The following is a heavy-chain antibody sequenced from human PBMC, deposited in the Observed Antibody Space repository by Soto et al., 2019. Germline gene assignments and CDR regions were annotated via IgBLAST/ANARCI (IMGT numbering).Heavy chain of an antibody. CDR2: IIPIFGTA. Sequence: QVQLVQSGAEVKKPGSSVKVSCKASGGTFSSYAISWVRQAPGQGLEWMGGIIPIFGTANYAQKFQGRVTITADETKSTAYMELSSLRAEDTAVYSWASRRGGSYELGEINWFDPWGQGTLVTVSS. D-gene: IGHD2-15*01. CDR1: GGTFSSYA. CDR3: ASRRGGSYELGEINWFDP. J-gene: IGHJ5*02. V-gene: IGHV1-69*12.